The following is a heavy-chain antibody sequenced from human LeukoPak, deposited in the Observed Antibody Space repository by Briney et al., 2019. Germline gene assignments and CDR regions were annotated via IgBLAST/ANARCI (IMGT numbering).Heavy chain of an antibody. CDR2: INHSRGT. V-gene: IGHV4-34*01. J-gene: IGHJ4*02. Sequence: PSETLSLTCAVYGGSFSDYYWSWIRQPPGKGLEWIGEINHSRGTNYNPSLKSRVTISVDTSKNQFSLKLSSVTAADTAVYYCARLAVDDDFDYWGQGTLVTVSS. CDR1: GGSFSDYY. D-gene: IGHD4-23*01. CDR3: ARLAVDDDFDY.